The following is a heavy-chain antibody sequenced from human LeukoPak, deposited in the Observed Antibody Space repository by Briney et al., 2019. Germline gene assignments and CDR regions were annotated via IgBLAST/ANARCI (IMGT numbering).Heavy chain of an antibody. CDR3: ARVFVGSSWYSPYYYYYYGMDV. Sequence: GASVKVSCKASGYTFTGYYMHWVRQAPGQGLEWMGWINPNSGGTNYAQNFQGRVTMTRDTSISTAYMELSRLRSDDTAVYYCARVFVGSSWYSPYYYYYYGMDVWGQGTTVTVSS. V-gene: IGHV1-2*02. CDR1: GYTFTGYY. D-gene: IGHD6-13*01. CDR2: INPNSGGT. J-gene: IGHJ6*02.